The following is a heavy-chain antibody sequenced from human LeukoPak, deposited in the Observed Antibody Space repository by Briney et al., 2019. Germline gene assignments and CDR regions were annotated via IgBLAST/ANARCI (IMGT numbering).Heavy chain of an antibody. V-gene: IGHV3-48*02. D-gene: IGHD4-23*01. CDR2: ISSSSITI. J-gene: IGHJ6*02. CDR1: GFTFSSYS. Sequence: GGSLRLSCAASGFTFSSYSMNWVRQAPGKGLEWVSYISSSSITIYYADSVKGRFTISRDNAKNSLYLQMNSLRDEDTAVYYCARVQPPPTVVTPRYYYYGMDVWGQGTTVTVSS. CDR3: ARVQPPPTVVTPRYYYYGMDV.